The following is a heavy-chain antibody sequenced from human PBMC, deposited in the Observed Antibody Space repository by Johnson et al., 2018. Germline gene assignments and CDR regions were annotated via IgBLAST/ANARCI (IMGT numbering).Heavy chain of an antibody. V-gene: IGHV3-30*18. J-gene: IGHJ4*02. CDR3: ANGFGVAHAFES. Sequence: QVQLQESGGGVVQPGRSLRLSCAASGFTFGSWVMHWVRQAPGKGLEWVSLISHDGSKKDFLDPVKGRFTISIDNSKSTLYLQMYSPRIEDTAVYYCANGFGVAHAFESWGQGAQVTVSS. CDR2: ISHDGSKK. D-gene: IGHD3-3*01. CDR1: GFTFGSWV.